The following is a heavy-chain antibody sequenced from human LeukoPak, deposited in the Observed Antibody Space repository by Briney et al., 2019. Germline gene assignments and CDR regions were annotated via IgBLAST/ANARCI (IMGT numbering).Heavy chain of an antibody. J-gene: IGHJ3*02. CDR1: GGTFSSYA. CDR2: IIPIFGTA. V-gene: IGHV1-69*05. Sequence: SVKVSCKASGGTFSSYAISWVRQAPGQGLEWMGGIIPIFGTANYAQKFQGRVTITTDESTSTAYMELSSLRSDDTAVYYCARQDYYGSGSYTAFDIWGQGTMVTVSS. D-gene: IGHD3-10*01. CDR3: ARQDYYGSGSYTAFDI.